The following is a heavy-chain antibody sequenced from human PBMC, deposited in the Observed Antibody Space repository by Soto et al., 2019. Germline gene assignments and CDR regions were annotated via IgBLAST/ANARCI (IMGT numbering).Heavy chain of an antibody. J-gene: IGHJ4*02. D-gene: IGHD2-21*01. CDR1: GSTISSFY. V-gene: IGHV4-59*01. Sequence: KPSETLSLTCTVSGSTISSFYWAWIRQPPGKGLEWIGSVYYRGDTNYNPSLKSRVIISVDSSKRQVSLRLSSVTAADTAFYYCTRVGGYSGDYPNFDYWGQGALVTVSS. CDR2: VYYRGDT. CDR3: TRVGGYSGDYPNFDY.